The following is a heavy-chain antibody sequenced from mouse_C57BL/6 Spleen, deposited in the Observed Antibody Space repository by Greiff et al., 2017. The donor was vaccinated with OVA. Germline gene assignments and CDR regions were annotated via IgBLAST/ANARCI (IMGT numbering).Heavy chain of an antibody. V-gene: IGHV1-61*01. J-gene: IGHJ4*01. Sequence: QVQLQQPGAELVRPGSSVKLSCKASGYTFTSYWMDWVKQRPGQGLEWIGNIYPSDSETHYNQQFQDKATLTVDKSSSTAYMQLSSLTFEDSAVYYCAREGVIYYYGSSYAYYAMDYWGQGTSVTVSS. CDR1: GYTFTSYW. CDR2: IYPSDSET. CDR3: AREGVIYYYGSSYAYYAMDY. D-gene: IGHD1-1*01.